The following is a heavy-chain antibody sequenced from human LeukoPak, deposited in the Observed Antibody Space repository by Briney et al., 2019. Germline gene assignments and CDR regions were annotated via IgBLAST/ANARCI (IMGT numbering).Heavy chain of an antibody. V-gene: IGHV4-38-2*02. Sequence: SETLSLTCTVSGYSISSGYYWGWIRQPPGKGLEWIGSIYYSGSTYYNPSLKSRVTISVDTSKNQFSLKLSSVTAADTAVYYCAGVVVIEEPTHFDYWGQGTLVTVSS. D-gene: IGHD2-21*01. CDR3: AGVVVIEEPTHFDY. CDR2: IYYSGST. J-gene: IGHJ4*02. CDR1: GYSISSGYY.